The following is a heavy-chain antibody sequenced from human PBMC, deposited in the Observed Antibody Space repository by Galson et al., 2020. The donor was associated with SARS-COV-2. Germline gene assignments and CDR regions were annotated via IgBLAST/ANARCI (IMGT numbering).Heavy chain of an antibody. V-gene: IGHV4-4*02. D-gene: IGHD6-13*01. CDR2: IYHSGTT. CDR1: GGSVSSSNW. Sequence: ASETLSLTCAVSGGSVSSSNWWSWVRQPPGKGLEWIAEIYHSGTTNYNPSLKSRVTTSVDKSKNQFSLKLSSVTAADTAVYYCARTGGYSNTWYDYWGQGTLVTVSS. J-gene: IGHJ4*02. CDR3: ARTGGYSNTWYDY.